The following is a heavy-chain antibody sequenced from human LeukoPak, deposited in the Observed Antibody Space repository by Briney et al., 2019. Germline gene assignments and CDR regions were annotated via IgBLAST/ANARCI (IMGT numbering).Heavy chain of an antibody. Sequence: PGGSLRLSCAASGFTFSSYWMHWVRQAPGKGLVWVSRINSDGSITNYADSVKGRFTISRDNANNTLYLQMNSLRGEDTAVYYCARDWVAREMDVWGKGTTATVSS. CDR3: ARDWVAREMDV. J-gene: IGHJ6*04. V-gene: IGHV3-74*01. D-gene: IGHD2-15*01. CDR1: GFTFSSYW. CDR2: INSDGSIT.